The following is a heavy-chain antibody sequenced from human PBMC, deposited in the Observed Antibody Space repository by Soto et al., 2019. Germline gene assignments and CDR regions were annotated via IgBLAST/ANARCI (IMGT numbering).Heavy chain of an antibody. J-gene: IGHJ5*02. CDR3: VRHNAQGPNWFYP. V-gene: IGHV1-18*01. D-gene: IGHD1-1*01. CDR1: GYTFTSYG. Sequence: QVQLVQSGAEVKKPGASVKVSCKASGYTFTSYGINWVRQAPGQGLEWVGWMSGYDGNTDYAHKFRGRVTMTTDTSTNTAHIDRRSLRSDDTAVYYCVRHNAQGPNWFYPWGQGTPFTVSA. CDR2: MSGYDGNT.